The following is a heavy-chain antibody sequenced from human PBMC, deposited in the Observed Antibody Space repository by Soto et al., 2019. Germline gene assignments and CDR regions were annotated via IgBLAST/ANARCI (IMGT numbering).Heavy chain of an antibody. Sequence: PSETLSLTCTVSGGSISSYYWSWIRQPPGKGLEWIGYIYYSGSTNYNPSLKSRVTISVDTSKNQFSLKLSSVTAADTAVYYCARGPYYDILTGYYSTYYFDYWGQGTLVTVSS. CDR3: ARGPYYDILTGYYSTYYFDY. J-gene: IGHJ4*02. V-gene: IGHV4-59*08. D-gene: IGHD3-9*01. CDR1: GGSISSYY. CDR2: IYYSGST.